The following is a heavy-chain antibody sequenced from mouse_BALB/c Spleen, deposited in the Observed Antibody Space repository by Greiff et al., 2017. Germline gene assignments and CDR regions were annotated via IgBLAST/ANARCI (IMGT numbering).Heavy chain of an antibody. J-gene: IGHJ4*01. CDR3: ARLGSNYAMDY. D-gene: IGHD5-1*01. CDR1: GFTFSSYA. Sequence: EVKLVESGGGLVKPGGSLKLSCAASGFTFSSYAMSWVRQTPEKRLEWVASISSGGSTYYPDSVKGRVTISRGNARNSLYLQKSSLRTEDTAMYYCARLGSNYAMDYWGQGTSVTVSA. V-gene: IGHV5-6-5*01. CDR2: ISSGGST.